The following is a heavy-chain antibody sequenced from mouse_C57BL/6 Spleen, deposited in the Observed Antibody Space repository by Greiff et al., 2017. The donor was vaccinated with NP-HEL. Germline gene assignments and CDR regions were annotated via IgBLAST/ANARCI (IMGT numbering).Heavy chain of an antibody. J-gene: IGHJ1*03. V-gene: IGHV14-4*01. D-gene: IGHD3-1*01. Sequence: VQLQQSGAELVRPGASVKLSCTASGFNIKDDYMHWVKQRPEQGLEWIGWIDPENGDTAYSSQFPGKATNTAETSSSTAYLQLSSVTSEDTAVYYCTNSAYFDVGGTGTTVTVSS. CDR1: GFNIKDDY. CDR3: TNSAYFDV. CDR2: IDPENGDT.